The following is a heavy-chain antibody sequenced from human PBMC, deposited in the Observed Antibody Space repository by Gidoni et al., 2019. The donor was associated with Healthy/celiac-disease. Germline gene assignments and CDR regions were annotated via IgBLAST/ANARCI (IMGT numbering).Heavy chain of an antibody. CDR3: ARANIVVVPAAISGWFDP. CDR2: IYYSGST. D-gene: IGHD2-2*01. Sequence: QVQLQESGPGLVKPSETLSLTCTVPGGSISSYYWSWIRQPPGKGLEWIGYIYYSGSTNYNPSLKSRVTISVDTSKNQFSLKLSSVTAADTAVYYCARANIVVVPAAISGWFDPWGQGTLVTVSS. J-gene: IGHJ5*02. CDR1: GGSISSYY. V-gene: IGHV4-59*01.